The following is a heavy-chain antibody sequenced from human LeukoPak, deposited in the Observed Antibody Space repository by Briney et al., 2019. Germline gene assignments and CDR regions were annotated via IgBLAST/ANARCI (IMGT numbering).Heavy chain of an antibody. D-gene: IGHD5-18*01. CDR3: ARGQRYGPPFGY. Sequence: ASVKVSCKASGYTFTSYAMHWVRQAPGQRLEWMGWINAGNGNTKYSQKFQGRVTITRDTSASTAYMELSSLRSEDTAVYYCARGQRYGPPFGYWGQGTLVTVSS. CDR2: INAGNGNT. CDR1: GYTFTSYA. V-gene: IGHV1-3*01. J-gene: IGHJ4*02.